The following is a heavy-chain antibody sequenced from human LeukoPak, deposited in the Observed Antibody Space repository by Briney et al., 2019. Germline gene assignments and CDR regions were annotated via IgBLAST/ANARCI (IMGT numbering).Heavy chain of an antibody. V-gene: IGHV3-23*01. CDR1: GFTFSSYA. J-gene: IGHJ4*02. Sequence: GGSLRLSCAASGFTFSSYAMSWVRQAPGKGLEGVSAISGSCGSTYYADSVKGRFTISRDNSKNTLYLQMNSLRAEDRAVYYCAKDPPGSYYPWFRPENHDYWGQGTLVTVSS. D-gene: IGHD1-26*01. CDR3: AKDPPGSYYPWFRPENHDY. CDR2: ISGSCGST.